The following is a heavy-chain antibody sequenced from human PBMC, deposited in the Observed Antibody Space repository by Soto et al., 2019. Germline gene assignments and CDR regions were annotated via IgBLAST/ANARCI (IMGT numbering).Heavy chain of an antibody. Sequence: ASVKVSCKASGYTFTSYGISWVRQAPGQGLEWMGIINPSGGSTSYAQKFQGRVTMTRDTSTSTVYMELSSLRSEDTAVYYCATTVTTPPEYFQHWGQGTLVTVSS. CDR2: INPSGGST. CDR3: ATTVTTPPEYFQH. J-gene: IGHJ1*01. D-gene: IGHD4-17*01. V-gene: IGHV1-46*03. CDR1: GYTFTSYG.